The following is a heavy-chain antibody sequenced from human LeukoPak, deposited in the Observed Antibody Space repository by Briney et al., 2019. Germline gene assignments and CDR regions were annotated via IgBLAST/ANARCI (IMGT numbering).Heavy chain of an antibody. CDR2: ISGRGTTI. CDR1: GFSFSDYY. D-gene: IGHD3-10*01. J-gene: IGHJ4*02. CDR3: ARVYYGSGSPRHFDY. V-gene: IGHV3-11*01. Sequence: GGSLRLSCAASGFSFSDYYVSWIRQAPGKGLECVSYISGRGTTIYYADSVKGRFTISRDNAKNSLYLQMSSLRAEDTAVYYCARVYYGSGSPRHFDYWGQGTLVTVSS.